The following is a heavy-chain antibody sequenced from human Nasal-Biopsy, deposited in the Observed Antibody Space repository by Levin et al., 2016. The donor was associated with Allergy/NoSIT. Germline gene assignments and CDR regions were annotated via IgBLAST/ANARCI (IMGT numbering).Heavy chain of an antibody. CDR1: GFRFPTNW. Sequence: GESLKISCKGSGFRFPTNWIAWVRQRPGKGLEWMGNIYPHDSDTRYSPSFQGQVTISADDYIATSYLQLSSLKASDTAIYYCARRAYCGLDCQHALTGWYFDLWGRGTLVTVSS. J-gene: IGHJ2*01. CDR2: IYPHDSDT. V-gene: IGHV5-51*01. CDR3: ARRAYCGLDCQHALTGWYFDL. D-gene: IGHD2-21*01.